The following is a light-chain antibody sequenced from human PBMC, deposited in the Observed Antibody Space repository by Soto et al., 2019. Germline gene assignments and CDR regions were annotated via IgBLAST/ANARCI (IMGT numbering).Light chain of an antibody. J-gene: IGKJ5*01. V-gene: IGKV3-15*01. CDR2: GAS. CDR1: QGVSSN. Sequence: EIVMAQYPATLSVSPGERATLSCRASQGVSSNLAWYQQKPGQAPRLLIYGASTRATGIPARFSGSGSGTEFTLTISSLQSEDFAVYSCQQYNNWPPITFGQGTRLEIK. CDR3: QQYNNWPPIT.